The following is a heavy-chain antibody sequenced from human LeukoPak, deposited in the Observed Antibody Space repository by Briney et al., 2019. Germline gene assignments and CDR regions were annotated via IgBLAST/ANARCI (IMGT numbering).Heavy chain of an antibody. J-gene: IGHJ3*01. V-gene: IGHV3-13*01. CDR3: ARGKIYYYDGSGYSHDSFDV. CDR2: IGPTGDT. Sequence: GGSLRLSCAASGFTFSSYDMHWVRQTTGKGLEWVSAIGPTGDTYYPGSVKGRFTISRENAKNSLYLQMNGLRAGDTAVYYCARGKIYYYDGSGYSHDSFDVWGQGTMVTVSS. D-gene: IGHD3-22*01. CDR1: GFTFSSYD.